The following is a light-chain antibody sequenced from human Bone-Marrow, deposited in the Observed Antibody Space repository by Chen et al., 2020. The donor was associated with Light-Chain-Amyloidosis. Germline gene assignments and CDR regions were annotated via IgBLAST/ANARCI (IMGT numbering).Light chain of an antibody. V-gene: IGKV2-28*01. J-gene: IGKJ5*01. CDR3: MQALQSVT. CDR1: QSLLHANGYNY. Sequence: DMVMTQSPLSLPVTPGEPASISCRSSQSLLHANGYNYLDWYLQKPGQSPQLLIYLGSNRASGVPDRFSGSGSGTDFTLKIRRVEAEDVGVYYGMQALQSVTFGQGTRLEI. CDR2: LGS.